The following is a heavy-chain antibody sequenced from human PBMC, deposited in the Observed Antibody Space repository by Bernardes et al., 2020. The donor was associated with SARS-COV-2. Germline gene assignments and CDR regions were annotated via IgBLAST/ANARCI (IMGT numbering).Heavy chain of an antibody. J-gene: IGHJ3*02. CDR3: TRVIDGRAGTFDI. Sequence: GRSLRLSCAASGFTLSSSWIHWVRQAPGKGLVWVSRTTPDGSITDYADFVKGRFTISRDTAKTTEFLQMNNLRAEDTAIYYCTRVIDGRAGTFDIWGHGKMVTVSP. V-gene: IGHV3-74*01. CDR1: GFTLSSSW. D-gene: IGHD2-15*01. CDR2: TTPDGSIT.